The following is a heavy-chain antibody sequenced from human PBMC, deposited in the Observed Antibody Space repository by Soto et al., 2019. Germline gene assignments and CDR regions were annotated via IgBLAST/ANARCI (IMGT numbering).Heavy chain of an antibody. V-gene: IGHV3-21*01. D-gene: IGHD1-20*01. CDR3: TRSPQSITGAPRGGVQNDS. Sequence: GGSLGLGCAASGFTFSSYTMTWVRQAPWKGLEWVASISGRSVYIYQADSLKGRFTVSRDNAKSSLYLQMNSLRAEDTAVYYCTRSPQSITGAPRGGVQNDSWGQGALVTVSS. J-gene: IGHJ4*02. CDR2: ISGRSVYI. CDR1: GFTFSSYT.